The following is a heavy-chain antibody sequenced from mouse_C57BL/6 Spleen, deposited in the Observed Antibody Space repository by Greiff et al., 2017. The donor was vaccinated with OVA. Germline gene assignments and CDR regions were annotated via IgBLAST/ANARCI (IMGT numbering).Heavy chain of an antibody. CDR2: IYPRSGNT. J-gene: IGHJ2*01. Sequence: QVHVKQSGAELARPGASVKLSCKASGYTFTSYGISWVKQRTGQGLEWIGEIYPRSGNTYYNEKFKGKATLTADKSSSTAYMELRSLTSEDSAVYFCASRGSWDYFDYWGQGTTLTVSS. CDR1: GYTFTSYG. D-gene: IGHD1-2*01. CDR3: ASRGSWDYFDY. V-gene: IGHV1-81*01.